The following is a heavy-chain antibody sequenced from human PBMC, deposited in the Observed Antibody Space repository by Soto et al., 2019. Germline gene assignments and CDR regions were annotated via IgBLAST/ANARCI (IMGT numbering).Heavy chain of an antibody. Sequence: HPVRSLRLSCAASGFTFSGYAMNWVRQAPGKGLEWVSTISGHDINTYYADSVKGRFTITRDNSKNTVFLQMNSLRAEDTAVYYCAKDRLVVIAATTYYFDSWGEGILVTVSS. CDR1: GFTFSGYA. CDR2: ISGHDINT. D-gene: IGHD2-15*01. CDR3: AKDRLVVIAATTYYFDS. V-gene: IGHV3-23*01. J-gene: IGHJ4*02.